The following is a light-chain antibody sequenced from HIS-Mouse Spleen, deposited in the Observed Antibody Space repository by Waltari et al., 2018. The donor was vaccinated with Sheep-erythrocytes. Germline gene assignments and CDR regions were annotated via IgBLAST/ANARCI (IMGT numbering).Light chain of an antibody. CDR3: CSYAGSYNHV. CDR1: SSDVGGYPS. CDR2: DVS. Sequence: QSALTQPRSVSGSPGQSVTISCTGTSSDVGGYPSVSWYQQHPGKAPKLMIYDVSKRPSGVPDRFSGSKSGNTASLTISGLQAEDEADYYCCSYAGSYNHVFATGTKVTVL. V-gene: IGLV2-11*01. J-gene: IGLJ1*01.